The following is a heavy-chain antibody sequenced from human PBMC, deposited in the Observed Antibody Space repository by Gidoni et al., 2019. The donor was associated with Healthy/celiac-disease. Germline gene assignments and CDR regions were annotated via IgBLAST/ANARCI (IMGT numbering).Heavy chain of an antibody. D-gene: IGHD5-12*01. J-gene: IGHJ4*02. CDR3: AKDTVEMATIAD. V-gene: IGHV3-66*02. CDR2: IYSGGST. Sequence: EVQLVESGGGLVQPGGSLRLSCAASGFTVSSNYMSWVRQAPGKGLEWVSVIYSGGSTYYADSVKGRFTISRDNSKNTLYLQMNSLRAEDTAVYYCAKDTVEMATIADWGQGTLVTVSS. CDR1: GFTVSSNY.